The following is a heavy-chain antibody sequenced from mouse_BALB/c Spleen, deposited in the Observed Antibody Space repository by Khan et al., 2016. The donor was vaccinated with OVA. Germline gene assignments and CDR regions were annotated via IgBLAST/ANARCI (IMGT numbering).Heavy chain of an antibody. CDR2: VSTGGGYT. J-gene: IGHJ3*01. CDR3: ARLAYYYDSEGFAY. D-gene: IGHD1-1*01. V-gene: IGHV5-6*01. CDR1: GFTFSTYG. Sequence: EVKLLESGGDLVKPGGSLKLSCAASGFTFSTYGMSWVRQTPDKRLEWVATVSTGGGYTYYPDSVKGRFTISRDNAKNTLDLQMSSLKSEDTAMFYCARLAYYYDSEGFAYWGQGTLVTVSA.